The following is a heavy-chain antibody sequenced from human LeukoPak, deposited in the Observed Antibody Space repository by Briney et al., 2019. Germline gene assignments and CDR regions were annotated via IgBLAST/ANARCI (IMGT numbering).Heavy chain of an antibody. Sequence: GASVKVSCKASGYTFTSYGISWVRQAPGQGLEWMGWISAYNGNTNYAQKLQGRVTMTTDTSTSTAYMELRSLRSDDTAVYYCAREVPYDTSVYCQPFDYWGQGTLVTVSS. J-gene: IGHJ4*02. CDR2: ISAYNGNT. CDR3: AREVPYDTSVYCQPFDY. CDR1: GYTFTSYG. V-gene: IGHV1-18*01. D-gene: IGHD3-22*01.